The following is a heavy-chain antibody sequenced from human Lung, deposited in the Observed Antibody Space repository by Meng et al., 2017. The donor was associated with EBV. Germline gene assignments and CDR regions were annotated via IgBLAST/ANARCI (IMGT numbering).Heavy chain of an antibody. J-gene: IGHJ5*01. CDR3: AKSRGWDLLAWLDS. CDR2: IGGSGGII. V-gene: IGHV3-23*01. D-gene: IGHD2-15*01. Sequence: VQLLGSGGALFPPGGSLRLSCQVSGFSFNTYGVAWVRQAPGKGPEWVAGIGGSGGIINYADSVKGHFTISTDKSKNTLFLQMNSLRVEDTAIYYCAKSRGWDLLAWLDSWGHGTLVTVSS. CDR1: GFSFNTYG.